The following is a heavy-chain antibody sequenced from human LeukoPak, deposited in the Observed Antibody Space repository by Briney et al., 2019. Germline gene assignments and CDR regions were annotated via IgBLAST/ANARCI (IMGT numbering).Heavy chain of an antibody. Sequence: GASVKVSCKASGFTFTSSAVQWVRQARGQRLEWIGWIVVGSGNTNYAQKFQQRVTITRDMSTSTAYMELSSLRAEDTAVYYCVRAPYYSGIEHYFDHWGQGIPVTVSS. J-gene: IGHJ4*02. V-gene: IGHV1-58*01. D-gene: IGHD3-22*01. CDR1: GFTFTSSA. CDR3: VRAPYYSGIEHYFDH. CDR2: IVVGSGNT.